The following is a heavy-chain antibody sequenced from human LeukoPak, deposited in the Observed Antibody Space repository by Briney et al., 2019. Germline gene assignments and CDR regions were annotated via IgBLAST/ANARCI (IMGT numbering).Heavy chain of an antibody. CDR2: IIPIFGTA. V-gene: IGHV1-69*13. CDR1: GGTFSSYA. Sequence: EASVKVSCKASGGTFSSYAISWVRQAPGQGLEWMGGIIPIFGTANYAQKFQGRVTITADESTSTAYMELSSLRSEDTAVYYCARYSSSWTDYYYYYGMDVWGQGTTVTVSS. J-gene: IGHJ6*02. CDR3: ARYSSSWTDYYYYYGMDV. D-gene: IGHD6-13*01.